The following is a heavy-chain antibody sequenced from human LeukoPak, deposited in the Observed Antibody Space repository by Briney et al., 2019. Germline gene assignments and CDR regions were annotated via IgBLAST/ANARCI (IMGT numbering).Heavy chain of an antibody. CDR2: INHSGST. D-gene: IGHD6-19*01. Sequence: SETLSLTCAVYGVSFSGYYWSWLRQPPGKGLEWIGEINHSGSTNYNPSLKSRVTISVDTSKNQFSLKLSSVTAADTAVYYCARASIAVAGTNDYWGQGTLVTVSS. J-gene: IGHJ4*02. CDR3: ARASIAVAGTNDY. CDR1: GVSFSGYY. V-gene: IGHV4-34*01.